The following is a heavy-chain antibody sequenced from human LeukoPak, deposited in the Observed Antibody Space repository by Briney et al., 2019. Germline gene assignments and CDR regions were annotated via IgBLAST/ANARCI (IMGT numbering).Heavy chain of an antibody. D-gene: IGHD1-26*01. CDR1: GGSFSGYY. V-gene: IGHV4-34*01. Sequence: SETLSLTCAVYGGSFSGYYWSWIRQPPGKGLEWIGEINHSGSTNYNPSLKSRVTISVDTSKNQFSLKPSSVTAADTAVYYCARGGGSYPFDYWGQGTLVTVSS. J-gene: IGHJ4*02. CDR2: INHSGST. CDR3: ARGGGSYPFDY.